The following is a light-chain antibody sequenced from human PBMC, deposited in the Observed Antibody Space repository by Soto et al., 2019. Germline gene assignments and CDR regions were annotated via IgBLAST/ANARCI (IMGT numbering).Light chain of an antibody. CDR3: QHYYSTPFT. CDR2: WAS. J-gene: IGKJ3*01. Sequence: DIVMTQSPDSLAVSLGERATINCKSSQSVLSSSNNKNYLAWYQHKPGQPPKLLIFWASTRESGVPDRFSGSGSGTDFTLTISSLQAEDVAVYYCQHYYSTPFTFGPGTKVDIK. CDR1: QSVLSSSNNKNY. V-gene: IGKV4-1*01.